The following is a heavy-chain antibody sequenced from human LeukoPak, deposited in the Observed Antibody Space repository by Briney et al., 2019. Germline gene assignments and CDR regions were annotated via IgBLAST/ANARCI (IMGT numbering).Heavy chain of an antibody. CDR1: GFTFSSYA. CDR2: ISGSGGST. D-gene: IGHD4-11*01. Sequence: GGSLRLSCAASGFTFSSYAMSWVRQAPGKGLEWVSAISGSGGSTYYADSVKGRSTISRDNSKNTLYLQMNSLRAEDTAVYYCAKDTGVTTSYYWGQGTLVTVSS. CDR3: AKDTGVTTSYY. V-gene: IGHV3-23*01. J-gene: IGHJ4*02.